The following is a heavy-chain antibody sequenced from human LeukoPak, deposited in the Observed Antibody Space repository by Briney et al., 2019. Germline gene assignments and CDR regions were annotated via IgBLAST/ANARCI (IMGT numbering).Heavy chain of an antibody. CDR2: IYWDEDK. D-gene: IGHD3-9*01. CDR1: GFSFSTSGVG. V-gene: IGHV2-5*02. J-gene: IGHJ4*02. Sequence: YGPTLVNPTQTLTLTCTFSGFSFSTSGVGVGWIRQPPGKALEWLSVIYWDEDKRYRPSLKSRLTITKDTSKNQVVLTMTNMDPVDTATYDCARSPYYDILTGSRGTFDYWGRGILVTVSS. CDR3: ARSPYYDILTGSRGTFDY.